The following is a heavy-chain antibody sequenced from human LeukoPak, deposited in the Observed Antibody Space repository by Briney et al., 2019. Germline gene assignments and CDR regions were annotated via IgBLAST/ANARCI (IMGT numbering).Heavy chain of an antibody. J-gene: IGHJ4*02. CDR3: AGGSSTDSYYFDY. D-gene: IGHD2-2*01. CDR2: IKPDGSEK. Sequence: GGSLRLSCAASGFTISGYWMSWVRQAPGKGLEWVANIKPDGSEKHYVDSVKGRFTISRDNAQNSVYLQMNSLRAEDTAVYFCAGGSSTDSYYFDYWGQGTLVTVSS. CDR1: GFTISGYW. V-gene: IGHV3-7*01.